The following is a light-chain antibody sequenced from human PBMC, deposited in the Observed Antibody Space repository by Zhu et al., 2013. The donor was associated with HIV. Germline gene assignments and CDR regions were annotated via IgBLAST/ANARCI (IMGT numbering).Light chain of an antibody. CDR3: QQYGSTPCT. J-gene: IGKJ2*02. V-gene: IGKV3-20*01. CDR2: GAF. CDR1: YSVRTDY. Sequence: ENVLTQSPGALSVSPGERATVSCRASYSVRTDYLAWYQQKPGQAPRLLIYGAFNRAGGIPDRFSGSGSGTDFTLTINRLEPEDFAVYHCQQYGSTPCTFGQGTKLEIK.